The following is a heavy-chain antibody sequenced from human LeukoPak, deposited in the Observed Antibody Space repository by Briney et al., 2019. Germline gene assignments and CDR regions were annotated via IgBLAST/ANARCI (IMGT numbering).Heavy chain of an antibody. Sequence: GGSLTLSCTASGLTVGTYETLGVRHVPRKGLVWVSRIKSDGSSTSYADSVKGRFTISRDNAKNALYLQMNSLRAEDTAVYYCARGAGYCTGYGWFEPGRGETLVSFSS. CDR2: IKSDGSST. CDR1: GLTVGTYE. D-gene: IGHD3-9*01. CDR3: ARGAGYCTGYGWFEP. J-gene: IGHJ5*02. V-gene: IGHV3-74*01.